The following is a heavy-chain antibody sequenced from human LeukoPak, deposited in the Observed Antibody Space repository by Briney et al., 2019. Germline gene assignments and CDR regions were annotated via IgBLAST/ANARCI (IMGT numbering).Heavy chain of an antibody. CDR2: ISYDGNYR. CDR3: ARADCRSTDCYALDY. J-gene: IGHJ4*02. D-gene: IGHD2-2*01. CDR1: EFIFSSYA. Sequence: GGSLRLSCVASEFIFSSYAIHWVRQAPGKGLEWVAVISYDGNYRYCADSVKGRCTISRDNSKNTLYLQMTSLGDEDTAMYYCARADCRSTDCYALDYWGQGTLVTVSS. V-gene: IGHV3-30-3*01.